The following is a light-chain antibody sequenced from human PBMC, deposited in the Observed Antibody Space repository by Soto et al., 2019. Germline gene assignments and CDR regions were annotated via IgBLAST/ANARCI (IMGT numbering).Light chain of an antibody. CDR1: SSDVGGYNY. J-gene: IGLJ3*02. CDR2: AVS. V-gene: IGLV2-8*01. CDR3: SSYAGSNLWV. Sequence: QSVLTQPPSASGSPGQSVTISCTGTSSDVGGYNYVSWYQQHPDKAPKLMIYAVSKRPSGVPDRFAGSKSGNTASLTGSGLQAEDEADYYCSSYAGSNLWVFGGGTKLTVL.